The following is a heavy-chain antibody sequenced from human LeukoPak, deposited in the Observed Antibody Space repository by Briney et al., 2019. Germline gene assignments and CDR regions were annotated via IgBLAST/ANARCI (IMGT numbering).Heavy chain of an antibody. V-gene: IGHV4-59*02. Sequence: SETLSLTCTVSGGSVRSYYWTWMRQPPGKELEWLGYIYYTGTTNYNPSLKSRLTISVDTSKDHFSLKLSSVTAADTAVHYCAREVTGTSGSFDYWGQGALVTVSS. D-gene: IGHD6-19*01. CDR1: GGSVRSYY. CDR3: AREVTGTSGSFDY. CDR2: IYYTGTT. J-gene: IGHJ4*02.